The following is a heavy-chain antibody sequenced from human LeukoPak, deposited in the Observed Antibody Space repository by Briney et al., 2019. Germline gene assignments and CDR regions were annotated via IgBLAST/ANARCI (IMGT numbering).Heavy chain of an antibody. V-gene: IGHV4-39*01. D-gene: IGHD4-11*01. J-gene: IGHJ4*02. CDR3: ASMNTETTYGY. Sequence: SETLSLTCTVSGGSISSSSYYWGWLRQPPGKGLEWIGNIYHSGSTYYNPSLKSRVTISIDTSKNQFSLKLSSVTAADTAVYYCASMNTETTYGYWSQGTLVTVSS. CDR1: GGSISSSSYY. CDR2: IYHSGST.